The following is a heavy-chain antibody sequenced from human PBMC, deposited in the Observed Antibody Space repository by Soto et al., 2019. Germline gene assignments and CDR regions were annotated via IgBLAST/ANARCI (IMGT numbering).Heavy chain of an antibody. V-gene: IGHV4-4*07. CDR3: ARDSVEMATRGLADAFDI. D-gene: IGHD5-12*01. J-gene: IGHJ3*02. Sequence: SETLPLTCTVSGGSISSYCWSWIRQRSGKGLEWIGRIYTSGSTNYNPSLKSRVTMSVDTSKNQFSLQLNSVSPEDTAVYYCARDSVEMATRGLADAFDIWGQGTMVTVSS. CDR2: IYTSGST. CDR1: GGSISSYC.